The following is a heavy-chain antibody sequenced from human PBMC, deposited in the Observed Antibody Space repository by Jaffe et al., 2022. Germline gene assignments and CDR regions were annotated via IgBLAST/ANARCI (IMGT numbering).Heavy chain of an antibody. J-gene: IGHJ4*02. D-gene: IGHD3-10*01. Sequence: EVQLVESGGGLVQPGGSLRLSCAASGFTFSSYWMSWVRQAPGKGLEWVANIKQDGSEKYYVDSVKGRFTISRDNAKNSLYLQMNSLRAEDTAVYYCARAGLWFGELPVQADYWGQGTLVTVSS. V-gene: IGHV3-7*05. CDR1: GFTFSSYW. CDR2: IKQDGSEK. CDR3: ARAGLWFGELPVQADY.